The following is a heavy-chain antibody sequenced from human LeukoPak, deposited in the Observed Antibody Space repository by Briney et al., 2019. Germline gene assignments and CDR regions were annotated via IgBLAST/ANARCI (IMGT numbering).Heavy chain of an antibody. Sequence: PGGSLRLSCAASGFTFSSYAMHSVRQAPGKGLEWVALTSYDGSNKYYTDSVKGRFTISRDNSKNTLYLQMNSLRAEDTAVYYCAREPTYYDFWSGYSGYFDYWGQGTLVTVSS. V-gene: IGHV3-30-3*01. CDR3: AREPTYYDFWSGYSGYFDY. CDR1: GFTFSSYA. J-gene: IGHJ4*02. D-gene: IGHD3-3*01. CDR2: TSYDGSNK.